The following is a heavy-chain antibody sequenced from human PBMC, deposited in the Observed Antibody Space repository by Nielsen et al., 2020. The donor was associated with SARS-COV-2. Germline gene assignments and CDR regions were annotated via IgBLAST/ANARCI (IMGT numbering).Heavy chain of an antibody. Sequence: SQTLSLTCAISGDSVSSSSAAWNWIRQSPSRGLEWLGRTYYRSKWYNDYAVSVKSRITINPDTSKNQFSLHLNSVTPEDTAVYYCARARGAYGDYCYYYYTDVWGKGTTVTVSS. V-gene: IGHV6-1*01. CDR3: ARARGAYGDYCYYYYTDV. CDR2: TYYRSKWYN. CDR1: GDSVSSSSAA. D-gene: IGHD4-17*01. J-gene: IGHJ6*03.